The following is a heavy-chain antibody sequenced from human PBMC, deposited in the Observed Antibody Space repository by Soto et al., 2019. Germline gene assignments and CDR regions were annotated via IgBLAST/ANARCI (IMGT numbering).Heavy chain of an antibody. J-gene: IGHJ5*02. D-gene: IGHD3-22*01. CDR1: GGTFSSYT. Sequence: QVQLVQSGAEVKKPGSSVKVSCKASGGTFSSYTISWVRQAPGQGLEWMGGIIPIFGTANYAQKFQGRVTMTADEPTNTVYMELSSLRSEDTAVYYCAFDRTDWFDPWGQGALVTVSS. CDR3: AFDRTDWFDP. V-gene: IGHV1-69*12. CDR2: IIPIFGTA.